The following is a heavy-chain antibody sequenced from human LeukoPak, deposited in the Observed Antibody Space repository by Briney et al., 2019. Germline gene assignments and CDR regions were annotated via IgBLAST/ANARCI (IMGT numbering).Heavy chain of an antibody. J-gene: IGHJ4*02. CDR3: AKDLNSRWSLDY. D-gene: IGHD2/OR15-2a*01. V-gene: IGHV3-30*18. Sequence: GRSLRLSCEASGFSSNSGMYWVRQAPSKGLEWVAVISYDGSNAYYGDSVKGRFTISRDDSKNTLYLQMNSLRAEDTAVYYCAKDLNSRWSLDYWGQGTLVTVSS. CDR2: ISYDGSNA. CDR1: GFSSNSG.